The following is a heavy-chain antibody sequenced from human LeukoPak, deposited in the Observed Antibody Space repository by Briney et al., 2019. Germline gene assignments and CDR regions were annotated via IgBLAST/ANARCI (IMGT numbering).Heavy chain of an antibody. D-gene: IGHD1-1*01. Sequence: GGSLRLSCAPSGFTFDDYGISWVRQAPGKGLEWVSGINWNGGSTAYADSVKGRFTISRDNAKNSLYLQMNRLRADDTALYHCARAGGGLEVGSFDYWGQGTLVTVSS. CDR3: ARAGGGLEVGSFDY. J-gene: IGHJ4*02. CDR2: INWNGGST. CDR1: GFTFDDYG. V-gene: IGHV3-20*01.